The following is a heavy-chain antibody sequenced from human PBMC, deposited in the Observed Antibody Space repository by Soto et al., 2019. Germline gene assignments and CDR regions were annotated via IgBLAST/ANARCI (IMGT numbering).Heavy chain of an antibody. J-gene: IGHJ6*02. D-gene: IGHD3-3*01. Sequence: GESLKISCNGSGYSFTSYWISWVRQMPGKGLEWMGRIDPSDSYTNYSPSFQGHVTISADKSISTAYLQWSSLKASDTAMYYCASPLLESSDGMDVWGQGTKVTVSS. CDR3: ASPLLESSDGMDV. CDR2: IDPSDSYT. V-gene: IGHV5-10-1*01. CDR1: GYSFTSYW.